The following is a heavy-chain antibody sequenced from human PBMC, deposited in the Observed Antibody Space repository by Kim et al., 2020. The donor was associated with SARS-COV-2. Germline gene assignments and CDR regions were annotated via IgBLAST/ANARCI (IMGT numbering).Heavy chain of an antibody. Sequence: SVKVSCKASGGTFSSYAISWVRQAPGQGLEWMGGIIPIFGTANYAQKFQGRVTITADESTSTAYMELSSLRSEDTAVYYCARVLGYCSSTSCRNWFDPWGQGTLVTVSS. CDR2: IIPIFGTA. CDR3: ARVLGYCSSTSCRNWFDP. V-gene: IGHV1-69*13. CDR1: GGTFSSYA. J-gene: IGHJ5*02. D-gene: IGHD2-2*01.